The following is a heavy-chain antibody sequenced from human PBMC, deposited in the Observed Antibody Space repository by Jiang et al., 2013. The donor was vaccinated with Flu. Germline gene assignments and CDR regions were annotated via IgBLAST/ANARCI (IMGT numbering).Heavy chain of an antibody. D-gene: IGHD3-22*01. J-gene: IGHJ4*02. CDR3: AKLGDYFDSSGFFDY. V-gene: IGHV3-23*01. Sequence: SAISGGGESTYYADSVKGRFTISRDNFKNTVFLQMNSLRAEDTATYYCAKLGDYFDSSGFFDYWGQGTLVTVSS. CDR2: ISGGGEST.